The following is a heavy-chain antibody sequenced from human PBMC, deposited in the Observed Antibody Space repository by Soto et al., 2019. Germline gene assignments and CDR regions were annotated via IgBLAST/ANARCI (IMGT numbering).Heavy chain of an antibody. V-gene: IGHV4-39*01. Sequence: SETLSLTCTVSGGSISSSSYYWGWIRQPPGKGLEWIGSIYYSGSTYYNPSLKSRVTISVDTSKNQFSLKLSSVTAADTAVYYCARSSVTGKVFDYWGQGTLVTVSS. D-gene: IGHD6-19*01. CDR1: GGSISSSSYY. J-gene: IGHJ4*02. CDR3: ARSSVTGKVFDY. CDR2: IYYSGST.